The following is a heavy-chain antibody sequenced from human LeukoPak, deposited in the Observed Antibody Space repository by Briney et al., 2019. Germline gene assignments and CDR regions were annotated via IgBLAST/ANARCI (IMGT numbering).Heavy chain of an antibody. CDR2: ISWNSGSI. J-gene: IGHJ3*02. CDR1: GFTFDDYA. V-gene: IGHV3-9*01. CDR3: AKDIPPGYSSSPGAFDI. D-gene: IGHD6-13*01. Sequence: GGSLRLSCAASGFTFDDYAMHWVRQAPGKGLEWVSGISWNSGSIGYADSVKGRFTISRDNAKNSLYLQMNSLRAEDTALYYCAKDIPPGYSSSPGAFDIWGQGTMVTVSS.